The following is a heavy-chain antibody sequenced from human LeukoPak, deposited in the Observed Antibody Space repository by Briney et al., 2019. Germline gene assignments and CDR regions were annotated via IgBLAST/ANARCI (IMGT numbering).Heavy chain of an antibody. D-gene: IGHD5-18*01. CDR2: INPSGGST. CDR3: ATDTVMAKDAFDF. CDR1: GYTFTSYY. Sequence: ASVKVSCKASGYTFTSYYMHWVRQAPGQGLEWMGIINPSGGSTSYAQKFQGRVTMTEDTSTDTAYMELSSLRSEDTAVYYCATDTVMAKDAFDFWGQGTMVTVS. J-gene: IGHJ3*01. V-gene: IGHV1-46*01.